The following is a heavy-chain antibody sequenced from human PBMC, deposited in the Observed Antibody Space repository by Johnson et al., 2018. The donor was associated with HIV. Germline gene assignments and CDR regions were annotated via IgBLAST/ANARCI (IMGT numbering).Heavy chain of an antibody. CDR3: ARDVTAGNDAFDI. J-gene: IGHJ3*02. Sequence: QVQLVESGGGLVQPGGSLRLSCAASGFTFSSYSMHWVRQAPGKGLEWVAVISYDGSNKYYADSVKGRFTISRDNSKNTLYLQMNSLRAEDTAVYYCARDVTAGNDAFDIWGQGTMVIVSS. V-gene: IGHV3-30*04. D-gene: IGHD1-1*01. CDR2: ISYDGSNK. CDR1: GFTFSSYS.